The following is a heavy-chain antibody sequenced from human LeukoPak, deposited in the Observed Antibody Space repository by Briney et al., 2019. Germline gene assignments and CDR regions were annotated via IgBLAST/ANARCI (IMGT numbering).Heavy chain of an antibody. CDR1: GFTVSSNY. Sequence: GGSLRLSCAASGFTVSSNYMSWVRQAPGKGLEWVSIIYSGGNTYYVDSVKGRFTISRDNSKNTLYLQMNSLRAEDTAVYYCWAFGGLNAAWFDYWGQGTLVTVSS. D-gene: IGHD3-16*01. J-gene: IGHJ4*02. CDR3: WAFGGLNAAWFDY. CDR2: IYSGGNT. V-gene: IGHV3-53*01.